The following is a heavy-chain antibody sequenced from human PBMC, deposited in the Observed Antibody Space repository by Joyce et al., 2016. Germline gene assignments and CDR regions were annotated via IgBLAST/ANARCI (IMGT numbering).Heavy chain of an antibody. CDR1: GGSISTGDSY. V-gene: IGHV4-31*03. J-gene: IGHJ4*02. D-gene: IGHD3-22*01. Sequence: QLQLQQSGPGLVKPSETLSLTCTVSGGSISTGDSYWSRIRQHPGKGLEWIGYIHQGGSTYYNPSLRSRVTITVDTSEKQFSLKLRSMTAADTAVYYCAGASGPTDWYDRSGYTFDYWGQGTLVAVSS. CDR2: IHQGGST. CDR3: AGASGPTDWYDRSGYTFDY.